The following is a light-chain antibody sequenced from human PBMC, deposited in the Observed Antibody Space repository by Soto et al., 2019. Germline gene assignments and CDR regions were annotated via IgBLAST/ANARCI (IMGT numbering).Light chain of an antibody. CDR1: SSDVGGYNY. Sequence: QSALTQPASVSGSPGQSITISCTGTSSDVGGYNYVSWYQQHPGKAPKLMIYEVSNRPSRVSNRFSGSKSGNTASLTISGLQAEDEADYYCSSYTRSSTPYVYGTGTKFTVL. CDR2: EVS. V-gene: IGLV2-14*01. CDR3: SSYTRSSTPYV. J-gene: IGLJ1*01.